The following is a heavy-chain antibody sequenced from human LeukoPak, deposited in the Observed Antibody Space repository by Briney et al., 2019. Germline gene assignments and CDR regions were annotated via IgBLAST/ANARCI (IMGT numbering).Heavy chain of an antibody. D-gene: IGHD1-26*01. CDR3: ARGDGVVGAKLSGS. Sequence: GSLRLSCAASGFTFSNYAMSWVRQAPGKGLEWVSVISGSVGSTYYVDSVKGRFTISRDNSKNTLYLQMNSLRADDTALYYCARGDGVVGAKLSGSWGQGTLVTVSS. J-gene: IGHJ5*02. CDR2: ISGSVGST. V-gene: IGHV3-23*01. CDR1: GFTFSNYA.